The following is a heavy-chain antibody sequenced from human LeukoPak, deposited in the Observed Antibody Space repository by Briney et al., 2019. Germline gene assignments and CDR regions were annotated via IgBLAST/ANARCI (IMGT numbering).Heavy chain of an antibody. D-gene: IGHD6-25*01. V-gene: IGHV3-30-3*01. Sequence: PGGSLRLSCAASGFTFSSYAMHWVRQAPGKGLEWVAVISYDGSNKYYADSVKGRFTISRDNSQNTLFLQLNSLRTEDTAVYYCATNSAYGSYLDSWGQGTLVTVSS. CDR3: ATNSAYGSYLDS. CDR2: ISYDGSNK. J-gene: IGHJ4*02. CDR1: GFTFSSYA.